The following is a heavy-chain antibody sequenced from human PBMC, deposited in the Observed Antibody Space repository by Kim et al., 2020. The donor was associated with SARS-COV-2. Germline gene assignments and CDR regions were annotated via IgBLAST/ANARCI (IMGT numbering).Heavy chain of an antibody. CDR1: GGSISSYY. J-gene: IGHJ6*02. CDR3: ARDGRERDYYDSSGYLRYYYGMDV. CDR2: IYYSGST. V-gene: IGHV4-59*01. D-gene: IGHD3-22*01. Sequence: SETLSLTCTVSGGSISSYYWSWIRQPPGKGLEWIGYIYYSGSTNYNPSLKSRVTISVDTSKNQFSLKLSSVTAADTAVYYCARDGRERDYYDSSGYLRYYYGMDVWGQGTTVTVSS.